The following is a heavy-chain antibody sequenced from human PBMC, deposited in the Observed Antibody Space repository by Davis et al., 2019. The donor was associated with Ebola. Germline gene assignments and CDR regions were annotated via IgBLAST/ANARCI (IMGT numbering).Heavy chain of an antibody. CDR3: ARAHQRFGLSSFFDY. Sequence: GESLKISCKGSGYSFTSYWIGWVRQMPGKGLEWMGIIYPGDSDTRYSPSFQGQVTISADKSISTAYLQWSSLKASDAAMYYCARAHQRFGLSSFFDYWGQGTLVTVSS. J-gene: IGHJ4*02. D-gene: IGHD3-16*01. V-gene: IGHV5-51*01. CDR2: IYPGDSDT. CDR1: GYSFTSYW.